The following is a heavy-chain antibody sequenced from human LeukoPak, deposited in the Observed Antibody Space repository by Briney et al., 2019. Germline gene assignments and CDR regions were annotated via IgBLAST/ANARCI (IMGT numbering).Heavy chain of an antibody. CDR2: ISGSGGTT. CDR3: SKSFGYYSLTSSRYFDY. V-gene: IGHV3-23*01. D-gene: IGHD3-9*01. Sequence: PGGSLRLSCAASAFTFSSCAMSWVRQAPGKGLECVSAISGSGGTTYYADSVKGRFTISRDNSKNTLYLQMNSLRAEDTAVYYCSKSFGYYSLTSSRYFDYWGQRTLVTVSS. J-gene: IGHJ4*02. CDR1: AFTFSSCA.